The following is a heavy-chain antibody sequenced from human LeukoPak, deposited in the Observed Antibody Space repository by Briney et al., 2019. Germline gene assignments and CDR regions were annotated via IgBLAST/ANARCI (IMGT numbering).Heavy chain of an antibody. J-gene: IGHJ4*02. CDR2: IRYDGNTK. CDR3: AKDVVGQQWPENY. V-gene: IGHV3-30*02. D-gene: IGHD6-19*01. CDR1: AFIFSNYG. Sequence: GGSLRLSCAASAFIFSNYGMHWVRQAPGKGLEWVAFIRYDGNTKYYAESVKGRFTISRDNSKNTLYLQMNSLRADDTAVYYCAKDVVGQQWPENYWGQGTLVTVSS.